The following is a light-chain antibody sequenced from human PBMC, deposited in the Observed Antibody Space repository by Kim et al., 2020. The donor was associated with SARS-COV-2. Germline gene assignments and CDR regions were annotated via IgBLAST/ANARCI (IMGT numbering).Light chain of an antibody. Sequence: QLVLSQSPSASASLGASVKLTCTLSSEHRNYANAWHQQQPEKGPRILIMIDSDGTPSKGDGIPDRFSASRSGAERYLTIPNLQPEDEADYYCQTWSGGIVLFGGGTQLTVL. CDR3: QTWSGGIVL. CDR1: SEHRNYA. CDR2: IDSDGTP. J-gene: IGLJ3*02. V-gene: IGLV4-69*01.